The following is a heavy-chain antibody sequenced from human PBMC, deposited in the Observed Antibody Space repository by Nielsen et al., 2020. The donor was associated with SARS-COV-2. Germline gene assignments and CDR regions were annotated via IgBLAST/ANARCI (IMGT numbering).Heavy chain of an antibody. D-gene: IGHD3-3*01. V-gene: IGHV4-59*08. CDR2: IYYSGST. CDR3: ARHPYDFWSGYDY. J-gene: IGHJ4*02. CDR1: GGSISSYY. Sequence: SETLSLTCAVSGGSISSYYWSWIRQTPGKGLEWIGYIYYSGSTNYNPSLKSRVTISVDTSKNQFSLKLSSVTAADTAVYYCARHPYDFWSGYDYWGQGTLVTVSS.